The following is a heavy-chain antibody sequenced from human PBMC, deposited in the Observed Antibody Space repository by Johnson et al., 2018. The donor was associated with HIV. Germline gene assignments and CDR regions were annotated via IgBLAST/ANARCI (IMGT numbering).Heavy chain of an antibody. D-gene: IGHD3-10*01. CDR1: RFTFSSFA. Sequence: QMQLVESGGGVVQPGRSLRLSCAASRFTFSSFAMHWVRQAPGKGLEWVAVISYDASNKYYADSVKGRFTLSRDNSKNTLYLQMNSLRAEDTAVYYCAKAVPGSPQVFDIWGQGTMVTVSS. J-gene: IGHJ3*02. CDR2: ISYDASNK. V-gene: IGHV3-30*04. CDR3: AKAVPGSPQVFDI.